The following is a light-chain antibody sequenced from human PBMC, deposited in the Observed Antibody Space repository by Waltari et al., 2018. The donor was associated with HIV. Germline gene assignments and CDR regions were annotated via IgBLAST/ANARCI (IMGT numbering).Light chain of an antibody. Sequence: DIQMTQSPSTLSASVGDPVTITCRSSQSITVYLNWYQHKPGKAPNLLIYAASTLQRGVPSRFSGSGFGTDFTLTISSLQPEDFGTYFCQQSYTTHMFTFGGGTKVEI. J-gene: IGKJ4*01. CDR1: QSITVY. CDR2: AAS. V-gene: IGKV1-39*01. CDR3: QQSYTTHMFT.